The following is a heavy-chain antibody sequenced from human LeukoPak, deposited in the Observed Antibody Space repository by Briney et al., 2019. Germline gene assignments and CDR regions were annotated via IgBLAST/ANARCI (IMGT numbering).Heavy chain of an antibody. CDR3: ARLRMDSWHAMTWGCFDP. CDR2: INPNSGGT. Sequence: GASVKVSFKASGYTFTGYYMHWVRQAHGQGLEWMGWINPNSGGTNYAQRFQRRVTMTRDTSINTAYMELSSLRSDDTAVYYCARLRMDSWHAMTWGCFDPWGQGTLVTVSS. V-gene: IGHV1-2*02. D-gene: IGHD3-16*01. J-gene: IGHJ5*02. CDR1: GYTFTGYY.